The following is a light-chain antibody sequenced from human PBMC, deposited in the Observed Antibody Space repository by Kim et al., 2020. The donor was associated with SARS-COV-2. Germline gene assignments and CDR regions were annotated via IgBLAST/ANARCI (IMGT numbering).Light chain of an antibody. J-gene: IGKJ4*01. V-gene: IGKV3D-15*01. CDR1: QSIGTD. CDR3: QQYNDWPLT. CDR2: HAF. Sequence: PGERATLSCTATQSIGTDLAWYQHKPAHPPRLLIYHAFTRATGIPARNSGSGSGTAFTLTISSLQSEDFAVYYCQQYNDWPLTFGGGTKVDI.